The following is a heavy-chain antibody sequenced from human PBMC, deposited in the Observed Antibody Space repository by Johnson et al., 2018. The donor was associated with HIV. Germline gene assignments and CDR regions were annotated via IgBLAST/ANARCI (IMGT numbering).Heavy chain of an antibody. CDR1: GFTFDDYA. CDR2: ISWNSGSI. CDR3: AKDRGGGSSSRFYAFDI. V-gene: IGHV3-9*01. D-gene: IGHD6-6*01. Sequence: EVQLVESGGGLVQPGRSLRLSCAASGFTFDDYAMHWVRQAPGKGLEWVSGISWNSGSIGYADSVKGRFTISRDNAKNSLYLQMNSLRAEDTALYYCAKDRGGGSSSRFYAFDIWGQGTMVTVSS. J-gene: IGHJ3*02.